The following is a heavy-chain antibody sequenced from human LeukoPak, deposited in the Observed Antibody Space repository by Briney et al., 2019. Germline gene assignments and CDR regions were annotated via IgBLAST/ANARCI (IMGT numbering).Heavy chain of an antibody. CDR1: GYTFTGYY. CDR3: ARDRRVGSSSVNWFDP. CDR2: INPNSGGT. D-gene: IGHD6-6*01. J-gene: IGHJ5*02. Sequence: ASVKVSCKASGYTFTGYYMHWVRQAPGQGLEWMGWINPNSGGTNYAQKFQGRVTMTGDTSISTAYMELSRLRSDDTAVYYCARDRRVGSSSVNWFDPWGQGTLVTVSS. V-gene: IGHV1-2*02.